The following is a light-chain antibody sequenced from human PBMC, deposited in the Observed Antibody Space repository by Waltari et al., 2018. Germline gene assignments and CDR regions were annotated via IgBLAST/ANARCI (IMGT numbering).Light chain of an antibody. V-gene: IGLV2-23*02. J-gene: IGLJ1*01. Sequence: QSGLTQPAPVSGSPGQSVTLPCTGTRRDVGNYKLVPWYQPQPGKAPKLLIYEVTKRTSGVSDRFSASKSANTASLTISGLQTEDEADYYCCSYAGLGTYVFGTGTKVTVL. CDR2: EVT. CDR1: RRDVGNYKL. CDR3: CSYAGLGTYV.